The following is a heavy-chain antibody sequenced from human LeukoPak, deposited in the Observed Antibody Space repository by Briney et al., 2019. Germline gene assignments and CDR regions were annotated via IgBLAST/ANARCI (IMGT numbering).Heavy chain of an antibody. Sequence: GGSLRLSCAASGFTFRTYAMNWVRQAPGKGLEWVSSISTSSSYIYYADSVKGRFTISRDNAKSSLYLQMNSLTAEDTAVYYCASQGGPEGYWGQGTLVTVSS. CDR2: ISTSSSYI. CDR3: ASQGGPEGY. V-gene: IGHV3-21*01. CDR1: GFTFRTYA. J-gene: IGHJ4*02. D-gene: IGHD1-14*01.